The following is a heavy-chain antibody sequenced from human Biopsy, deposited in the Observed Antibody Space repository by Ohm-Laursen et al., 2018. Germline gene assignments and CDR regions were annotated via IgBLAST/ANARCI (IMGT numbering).Heavy chain of an antibody. D-gene: IGHD1-7*01. CDR1: GYPFTSYD. Sequence: SAKVSCKASGYPFTSYDITWARQASGQAPDWIGWLNPVSGNSNFGQKFRGRVTVTSDTSISTAYMELSGLTSDDTATYYCGRAVRNQLLTDPWGQGTLVTVTS. J-gene: IGHJ5*02. CDR2: LNPVSGNS. CDR3: GRAVRNQLLTDP. V-gene: IGHV1-8*01.